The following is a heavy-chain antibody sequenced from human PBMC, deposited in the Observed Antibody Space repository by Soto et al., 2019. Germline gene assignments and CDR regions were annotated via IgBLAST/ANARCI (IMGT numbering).Heavy chain of an antibody. J-gene: IGHJ3*02. V-gene: IGHV1-24*01. CDR2: FDPEDGET. CDR1: GYTLTELS. Sequence: ASVKVSCKVSGYTLTELSMHWVRQAPGKGLEWMGGFDPEDGETIYAQKFQGRVTMTEDTSTDTAYMELSSLRSEDTAVYYCATLGLTGDPPVRRDAFDIWGQGTMVTVSS. D-gene: IGHD7-27*01. CDR3: ATLGLTGDPPVRRDAFDI.